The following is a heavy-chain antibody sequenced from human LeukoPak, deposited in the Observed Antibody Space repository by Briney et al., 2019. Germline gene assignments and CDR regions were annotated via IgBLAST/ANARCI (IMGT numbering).Heavy chain of an antibody. CDR2: ISGSGGST. V-gene: IGHV3-23*01. CDR1: GFTFSSYA. J-gene: IGHJ4*02. D-gene: IGHD5-12*01. CDR3: AKTKRGYDFRGELEY. Sequence: PGGSLRLSCAASGFTFSSYAMSWVRQAPGKGLEWVSAISGSGGSTYYAYSVKGRFTISRDNSQTTLSLQMNSLRADDTAVYYCAKTKRGYDFRGELEYWGQGTLVTVSS.